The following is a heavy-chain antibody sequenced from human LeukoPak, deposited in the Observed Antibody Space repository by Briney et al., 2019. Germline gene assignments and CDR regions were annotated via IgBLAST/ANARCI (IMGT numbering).Heavy chain of an antibody. CDR1: GYTFTSYE. CDR3: ARGATMVRGVPDY. D-gene: IGHD3-10*01. V-gene: IGHV1-8*01. CDR2: MNPNSVNT. Sequence: ASVKVSCKASGYTFTSYEVNWVRQATGQGLEWMGWMNPNSVNTGYAQKFQGRVTMTRTTSINTAYMELSSLRSEDTAVYYWARGATMVRGVPDYWGQGTLVTVSS. J-gene: IGHJ4*02.